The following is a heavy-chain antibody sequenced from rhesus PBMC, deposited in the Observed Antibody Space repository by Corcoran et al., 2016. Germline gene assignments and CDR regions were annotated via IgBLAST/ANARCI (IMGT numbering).Heavy chain of an antibody. CDR1: GFTFDDYA. Sequence: EVQLVESGGGVVQPGGSLRLSCAASGFTFDDYAMPWVRQAPGKGLEWVSGISWSGGSTYYADSVKGQFTISRDNAKNSLYLQMGSLRAEDTALYYCAREGNEYSNYDAFDFWGQGLRVTVSS. V-gene: IGHV3-201*01. CDR3: AREGNEYSNYDAFDF. D-gene: IGHD4-23*01. CDR2: ISWSGGST. J-gene: IGHJ3*01.